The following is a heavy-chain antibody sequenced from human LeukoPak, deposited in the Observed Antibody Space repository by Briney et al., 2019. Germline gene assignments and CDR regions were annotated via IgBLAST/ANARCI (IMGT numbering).Heavy chain of an antibody. CDR3: AKFTVTRGDYYYFAMDV. CDR2: IYSGGAT. CDR1: GFIVSTNY. V-gene: IGHV3-53*01. J-gene: IGHJ6*02. Sequence: PRGSLRLSCAASGFIVSTNYVTWVRQAPGKGLEWVSGIYSGGATYYADSVKGRFTISRDNSKNTLYLQMNSLRAEDTAVYHCAKFTVTRGDYYYFAMDVWGQGTTVTVSS. D-gene: IGHD4-11*01.